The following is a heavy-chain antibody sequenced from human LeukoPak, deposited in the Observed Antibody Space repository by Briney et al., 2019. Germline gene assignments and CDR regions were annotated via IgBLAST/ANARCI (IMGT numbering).Heavy chain of an antibody. CDR3: ARSFSSGATAPDY. CDR1: GFTVSTKY. Sequence: GGSLRLSCAASGFTVSTKYMSWVRQAPGKGLEWVSVIYNDGSTYYADSMKGRFTISRDNSKNMLYLQMKSLRAEDTAVYYCARSFSSGATAPDYWGQGTLVTVSS. D-gene: IGHD1-26*01. J-gene: IGHJ4*02. V-gene: IGHV3-53*01. CDR2: IYNDGST.